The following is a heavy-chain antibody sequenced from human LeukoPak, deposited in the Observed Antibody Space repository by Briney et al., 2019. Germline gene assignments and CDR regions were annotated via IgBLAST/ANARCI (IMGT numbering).Heavy chain of an antibody. J-gene: IGHJ4*02. Sequence: GGSLRLSCAASGFTFSSYSMNWVRQAPGKGLEWVSSISSSSSYIYYADSVRGRFTISRDNAKNSLYLQMNSLRAEDTAVYYCARNHGSGWYYFDYWGQGTLVTVSS. CDR2: ISSSSSYI. D-gene: IGHD6-19*01. CDR3: ARNHGSGWYYFDY. V-gene: IGHV3-21*01. CDR1: GFTFSSYS.